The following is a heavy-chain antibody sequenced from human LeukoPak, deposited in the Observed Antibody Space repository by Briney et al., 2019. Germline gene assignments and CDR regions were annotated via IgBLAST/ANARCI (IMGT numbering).Heavy chain of an antibody. CDR2: ISGISGRGGSA. Sequence: PGGSQRLSCAASGFTFSSYAMSWVRQAPGKGLEWVSGISGISGRGGSAYYADSVKGRFTISRDNSKNTLYLQMNSLRAEDTAVYYCAKDRSGSIDAFDIWGQGTMVTVSS. D-gene: IGHD1-26*01. V-gene: IGHV3-23*01. J-gene: IGHJ3*02. CDR1: GFTFSSYA. CDR3: AKDRSGSIDAFDI.